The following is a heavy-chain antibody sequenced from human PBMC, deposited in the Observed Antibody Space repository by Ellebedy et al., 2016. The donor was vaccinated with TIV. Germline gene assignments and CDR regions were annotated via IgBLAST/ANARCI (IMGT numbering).Heavy chain of an antibody. J-gene: IGHJ5*02. CDR2: FDPEDDET. CDR1: GYTLTELS. V-gene: IGHV1-24*01. Sequence: AASVKVSCKVSGYTLTELSMHWVRQAPGKGLEWMGGFDPEDDETIYAQKFQGRVTMTRDTSTSTLYMQLISLRSEDTAVYYCAREARGTGGFDPWGQGTLVTVSS. D-gene: IGHD2-8*02. CDR3: AREARGTGGFDP.